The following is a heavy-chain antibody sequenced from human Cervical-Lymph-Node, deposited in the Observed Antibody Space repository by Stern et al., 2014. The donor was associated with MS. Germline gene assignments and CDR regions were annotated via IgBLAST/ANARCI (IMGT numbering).Heavy chain of an antibody. D-gene: IGHD3-22*01. J-gene: IGHJ4*02. CDR2: INPSGGST. Sequence: QVQLVQSGAEVKKPGASVKVSCKASGYTFTSYYMHWVRQAPGQGLEWMGIINPSGGSTSYAQKFQGRVTMTRDTSTSTVYMELSSLRSEDTAVYYCARDPPMSPPQGYFDYWGQGTLVTVSS. CDR1: GYTFTSYY. V-gene: IGHV1-46*01. CDR3: ARDPPMSPPQGYFDY.